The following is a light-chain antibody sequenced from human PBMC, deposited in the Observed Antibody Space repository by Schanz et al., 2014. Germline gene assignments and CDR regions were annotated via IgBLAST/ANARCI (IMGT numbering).Light chain of an antibody. CDR3: QQYGSALPYG. CDR1: QSVSSN. J-gene: IGKJ2*03. CDR2: DAS. Sequence: EIVMTQSPATLSVSPGERATLSCRASQSVSSNLAWYQQKPGQAPRLLIYDASNRATGIPARFSGSGSGTDFALTISRLEPEDFAVYYCQQYGSALPYGFGQGTKVEVK. V-gene: IGKV3-20*01.